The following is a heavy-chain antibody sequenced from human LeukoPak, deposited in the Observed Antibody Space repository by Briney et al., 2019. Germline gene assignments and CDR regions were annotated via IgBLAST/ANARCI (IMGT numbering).Heavy chain of an antibody. CDR3: ARRHGRCSDGSCYYPDY. J-gene: IGHJ4*02. CDR2: MNPNSGNT. D-gene: IGHD2-15*01. V-gene: IGHV1-8*01. Sequence: ASVKVSCKASGYTFTSYNINWVRQATGQGLEWMGWMNPNSGNTGYAQKFQGRVTMTRNSSITTAYMELSSLRSEDTAVYYCARRHGRCSDGSCYYPDYWGQGTLVTVSS. CDR1: GYTFTSYN.